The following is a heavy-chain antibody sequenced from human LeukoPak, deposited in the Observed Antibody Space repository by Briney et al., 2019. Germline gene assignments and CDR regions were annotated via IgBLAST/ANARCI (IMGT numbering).Heavy chain of an antibody. V-gene: IGHV3-7*01. Sequence: GGSLRLSCAASGFTFSTYWMSWVRQAPGKGLEWVANIRQDGSDNYYVDSVKGRFTISRDNAKNSLYLQMNSLRAEDTAVYYCARDGGSAMPFDYWGQGTLVTVSS. CDR3: ARDGGSAMPFDY. CDR2: IRQDGSDN. J-gene: IGHJ4*02. D-gene: IGHD2-2*01. CDR1: GFTFSTYW.